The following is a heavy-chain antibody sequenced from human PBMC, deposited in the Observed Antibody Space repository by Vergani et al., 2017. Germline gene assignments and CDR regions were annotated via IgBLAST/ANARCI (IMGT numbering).Heavy chain of an antibody. D-gene: IGHD4-23*01. J-gene: IGHJ6*02. CDR1: GDSISSNNC. V-gene: IGHV4-4*03. Sequence: QVQLQESGPGLVKPPGTLSLTCAVSGDSISSNNCWTWVRQPPGKGLVWIGEICHTEDTKYSPSLKTRLTLSVDRSKRQFSLTLMSVTAADTAVYYCARSTAITTLGSLDYKFGLDIWGQGTTVIVS. CDR3: ARSTAITTLGSLDYKFGLDI. CDR2: ICHTEDT.